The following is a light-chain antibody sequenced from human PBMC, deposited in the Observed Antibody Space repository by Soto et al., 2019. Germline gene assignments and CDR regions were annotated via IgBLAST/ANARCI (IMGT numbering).Light chain of an antibody. CDR1: QDISNY. J-gene: IGKJ4*01. Sequence: DIQMTQSPSSLSASVGDRVTITCQASQDISNYLTWYQQKPGKAPKLLIYDASNLETGVPSRFSGSGSGTDFTFTISSLQPEDIATYYWQQYDSLLLTFGGGTKVEIK. CDR3: QQYDSLLLT. CDR2: DAS. V-gene: IGKV1-33*01.